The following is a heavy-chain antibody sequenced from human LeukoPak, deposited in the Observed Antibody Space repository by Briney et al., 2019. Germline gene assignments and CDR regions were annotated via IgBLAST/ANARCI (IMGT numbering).Heavy chain of an antibody. CDR2: ISYDGSNK. Sequence: GRSLRLSCAVSGFTFSSYGMHWVRQAPGKGLEWVAIISYDGSNKFYADSMKGRFTISRDNSKNTLYLQMNSLKAEDTAVYYCTRDQTPYYWGQGTPVTVSS. CDR1: GFTFSSYG. J-gene: IGHJ4*02. V-gene: IGHV3-30*03. CDR3: TRDQTPYY.